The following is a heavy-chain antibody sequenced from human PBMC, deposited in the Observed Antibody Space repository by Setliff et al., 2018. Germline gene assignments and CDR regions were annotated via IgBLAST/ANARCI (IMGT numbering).Heavy chain of an antibody. CDR2: ISAYNGHT. Sequence: GASVKVSCKASGYNFAESIVSWVRQAPGQGLEWMGWISAYNGHTYSAQKFQARVTLTTDTSTNMAYMELRGLGSDDTAIYYCLRLVRYCTTIACHRTLGEEVWGQGTLVTVSS. CDR3: LRLVRYCTTIACHRTLGEEV. CDR1: GYNFAESI. J-gene: IGHJ4*02. D-gene: IGHD2-8*01. V-gene: IGHV1-18*01.